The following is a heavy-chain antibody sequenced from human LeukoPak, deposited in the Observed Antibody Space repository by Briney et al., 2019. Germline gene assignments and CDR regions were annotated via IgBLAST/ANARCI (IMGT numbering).Heavy chain of an antibody. Sequence: PSETLSVTCTVSGGSISGYYWSWIRQPPGKGMEWIGFSYFSGNANYNPTLKGRVTMSVDLSKNQFSLDVSSVTAADTAVYYCAREAAMQYFFDYWGQGILVTVSS. CDR1: GGSISGYY. V-gene: IGHV4-59*01. J-gene: IGHJ4*02. CDR2: SYFSGNA. D-gene: IGHD6-13*01. CDR3: AREAAMQYFFDY.